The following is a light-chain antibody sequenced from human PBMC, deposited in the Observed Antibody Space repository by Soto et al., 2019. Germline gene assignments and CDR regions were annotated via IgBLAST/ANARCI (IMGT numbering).Light chain of an antibody. V-gene: IGLV2-14*01. CDR1: SSDVGGYDY. Sequence: QSVLTQPASVSGSPGQSIAICCTGTSSDVGGYDYVSWYQQHPGKAPKLMISDVSNRPSGVSNRFSGSKSGNTASLTISGLQAEDEADYYCSAYTTSTPHVFGTGTKVTVL. CDR2: DVS. J-gene: IGLJ1*01. CDR3: SAYTTSTPHV.